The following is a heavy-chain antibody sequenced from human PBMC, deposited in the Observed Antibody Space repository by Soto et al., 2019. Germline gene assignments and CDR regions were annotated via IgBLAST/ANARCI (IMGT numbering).Heavy chain of an antibody. Sequence: GGSLRLSCAASGFSFTRYGMHSVRQAPGKGLEWVAVISDDGRNLHYGDSVRGRFTISIDNAKNSLYLQIKNLRGEDTAIYFCARSGDNYNVLDYWGPGTPVTVSS. D-gene: IGHD3-10*02. CDR2: ISDDGRNL. J-gene: IGHJ4*02. CDR1: GFSFTRYG. CDR3: ARSGDNYNVLDY. V-gene: IGHV3-30*03.